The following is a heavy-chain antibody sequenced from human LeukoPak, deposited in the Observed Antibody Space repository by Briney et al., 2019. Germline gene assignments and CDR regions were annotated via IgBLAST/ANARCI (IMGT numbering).Heavy chain of an antibody. Sequence: TGGSLRLSCAASGFTFSSYAMSWVRQAPGKGLEWVSAISGSGGSTYYADSVKGRFTISRDNSKNTLYLQMNSLRAEDTAVYYCARATRGDIVVAVAATGGAFDIWGQGTMVTVSS. J-gene: IGHJ3*02. CDR1: GFTFSSYA. V-gene: IGHV3-23*01. D-gene: IGHD2-15*01. CDR2: ISGSGGST. CDR3: ARATRGDIVVAVAATGGAFDI.